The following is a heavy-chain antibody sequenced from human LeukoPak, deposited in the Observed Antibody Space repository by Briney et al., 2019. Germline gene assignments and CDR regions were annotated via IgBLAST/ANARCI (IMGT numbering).Heavy chain of an antibody. V-gene: IGHV4-39*07. CDR2: INHSGST. Sequence: TSSETLSLTCTVSGGSISSGDYYWSWIRQPPGKGLEWIGEINHSGSTNYNPSLKSRVTISVDTSKNQFSLKLSSVTAADTAVYYCARYPSIGYYDSSGYYDAFDIWGQGTMVTVSS. D-gene: IGHD3-22*01. CDR1: GGSISSGDYY. CDR3: ARYPSIGYYDSSGYYDAFDI. J-gene: IGHJ3*02.